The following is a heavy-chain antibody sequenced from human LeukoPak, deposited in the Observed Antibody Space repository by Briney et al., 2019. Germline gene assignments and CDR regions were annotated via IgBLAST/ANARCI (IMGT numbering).Heavy chain of an antibody. J-gene: IGHJ5*02. D-gene: IGHD3-10*01. V-gene: IGHV4-30-2*01. Sequence: SETLSLTCAASGGSISSGGYSWSWIRQPPGKGLEWIGYIYHSGSTYYNPSLKSRVTISVDRSKNQFSLKLSSVTAADTAVYYCARGQITRTRWFDPWGQGTLVTVSS. CDR2: IYHSGST. CDR1: GGSISSGGYS. CDR3: ARGQITRTRWFDP.